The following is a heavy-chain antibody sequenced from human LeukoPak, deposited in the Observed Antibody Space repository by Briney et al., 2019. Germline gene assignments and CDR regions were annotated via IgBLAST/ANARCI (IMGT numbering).Heavy chain of an antibody. CDR2: ISALNGNA. J-gene: IGHJ4*02. D-gene: IGHD3-16*01. CDR1: GYTFTDYG. Sequence: ASVKVSCKASGYTFTDYGFTWVRQAPGQGPEWMGWISALNGNANYAHKFRGRVTLTRGTSTGTAYMELRSLKSDDTAVYYCARDEQYQLMILDFWGQGTLITVSS. V-gene: IGHV1-18*01. CDR3: ARDEQYQLMILDF.